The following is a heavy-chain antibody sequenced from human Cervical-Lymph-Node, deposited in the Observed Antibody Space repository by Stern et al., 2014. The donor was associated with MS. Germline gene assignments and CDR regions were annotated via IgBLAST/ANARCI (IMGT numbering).Heavy chain of an antibody. CDR1: EYNFNTHW. Sequence: EVHLVESGAEVKKPGESLKISCKGSEYNFNTHWIAWVRQMPGKGLEWLGNIFPGNSDTRYNPSLQGQVPISADKPITTAYLHFSSLKASDSAMYFCARHGGPNWNHEAHNWFDPWGQGTLVTVSS. D-gene: IGHD1-14*01. V-gene: IGHV5-51*04. CDR3: ARHGGPNWNHEAHNWFDP. CDR2: IFPGNSDT. J-gene: IGHJ5*02.